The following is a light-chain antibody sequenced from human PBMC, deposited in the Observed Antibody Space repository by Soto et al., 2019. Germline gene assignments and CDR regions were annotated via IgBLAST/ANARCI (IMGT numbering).Light chain of an antibody. CDR3: QQYNSWPRT. Sequence: EIVMTQSPATISMSPGERATLSCRASQSISSNLAWYQQKPGQAPRLLIYGASTRATGIPASFSGSGSGTEFTLTISSLQSEDFAVYYCQQYNSWPRTFGQGTKV. J-gene: IGKJ1*01. V-gene: IGKV3-15*01. CDR1: QSISSN. CDR2: GAS.